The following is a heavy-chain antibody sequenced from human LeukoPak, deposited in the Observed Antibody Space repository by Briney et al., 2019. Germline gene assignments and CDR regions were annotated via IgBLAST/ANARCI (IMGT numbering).Heavy chain of an antibody. CDR2: IYYSGST. CDR1: GGSISSYY. V-gene: IGHV4-59*01. CDR3: ARAPGGLGIFDY. D-gene: IGHD7-27*01. Sequence: SQTLSLTCTVSGGSISSYYWSWIRQPPGKGLEWIGYIYYSGSTNYNPSLKSRVTISVDTSKNQFSLKLSSVTAADTAVYYCARAPGGLGIFDYWGQGTLVTVSS. J-gene: IGHJ4*02.